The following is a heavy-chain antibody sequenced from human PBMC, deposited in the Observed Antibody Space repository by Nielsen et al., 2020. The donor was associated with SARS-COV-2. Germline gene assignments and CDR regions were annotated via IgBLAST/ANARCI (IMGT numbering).Heavy chain of an antibody. V-gene: IGHV3-33*01. D-gene: IGHD3/OR15-3a*01. J-gene: IGHJ4*02. CDR3: ARGTDHTSHFDY. CDR2: IWYDGSNK. CDR1: GFTFSSYG. Sequence: GGSLRLSCAASGFTFSSYGMHWVRQAPGKGLEWVAVIWYDGSNKYYADSVKGRFTISRDNSKNTLYLQMNSLRAEDTAVYYCARGTDHTSHFDYWGQGILVAVSS.